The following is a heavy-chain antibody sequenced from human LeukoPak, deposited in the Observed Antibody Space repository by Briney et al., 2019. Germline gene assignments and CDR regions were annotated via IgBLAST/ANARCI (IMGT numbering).Heavy chain of an antibody. V-gene: IGHV4-34*01. CDR1: GGSFSAYY. J-gene: IGHJ3*02. Sequence: TPSETLSLTCAVYGGSFSAYYWSWIRQPPGKGLEWIGEINHSGSTNYNPSLKSRVNISVDTSKNQFSLKLSSVTAADTAVYYCARVSRLWWARDIWGQGTMVTVSS. CDR2: INHSGST. CDR3: ARVSRLWWARDI. D-gene: IGHD2-21*01.